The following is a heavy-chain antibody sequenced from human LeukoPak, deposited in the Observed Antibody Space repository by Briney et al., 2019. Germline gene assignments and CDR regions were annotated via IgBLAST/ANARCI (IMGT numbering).Heavy chain of an antibody. D-gene: IGHD3-22*01. Sequence: SETLSLTCTVSGYSISSGYYWGWIRQPPGKGLEWIESIYHSGSTYYSLSLKSRVTISVDTSKNHFSLKLSSVNAANTAVYDSAIRFHYNDTSGYSYYFDYWGQGTLVTVSS. CDR1: GYSISSGYY. CDR3: AIRFHYNDTSGYSYYFDY. V-gene: IGHV4-38-2*02. CDR2: IYHSGST. J-gene: IGHJ4*02.